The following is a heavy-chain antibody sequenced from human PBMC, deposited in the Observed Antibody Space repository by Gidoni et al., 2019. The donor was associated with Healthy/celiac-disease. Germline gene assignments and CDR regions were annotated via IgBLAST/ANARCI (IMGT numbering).Heavy chain of an antibody. V-gene: IGHV4-39*01. CDR2: IYYSGST. J-gene: IGHJ4*02. Sequence: QLQLQESGPGLVKPSATLSLTCPVSGGSISSSSYYWGWIRQPPGKGLEWIGSIYYSGSTYYNPSLKSRVTISVDTSKNQFSLKLSSVTAADTAVYYCARHGYSSGWKIDYWGQGTLVTVSS. CDR3: ARHGYSSGWKIDY. D-gene: IGHD6-19*01. CDR1: GGSISSSSYY.